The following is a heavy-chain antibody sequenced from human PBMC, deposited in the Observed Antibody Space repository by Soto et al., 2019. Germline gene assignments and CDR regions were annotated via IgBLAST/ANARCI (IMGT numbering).Heavy chain of an antibody. CDR3: ARSSRSYFDY. CDR1: GGSISSGDYY. CDR2: IYNSGDT. J-gene: IGHJ4*02. V-gene: IGHV4-30-4*01. Sequence: PSETLSLTCTVSGGSISSGDYYWIWIRQPPGKGLEWIGYIYNSGDTYYNPSLKSRVTMSVDTSKNQFSLKLSSVTAADTAMYYCARSSRSYFDYWGRGTLVTVSS.